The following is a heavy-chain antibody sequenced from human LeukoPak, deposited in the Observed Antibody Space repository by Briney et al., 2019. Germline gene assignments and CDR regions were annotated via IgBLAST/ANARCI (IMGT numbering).Heavy chain of an antibody. CDR3: ARGVNNWNIDVFDI. V-gene: IGHV4-59*12. CDR2: IYYSGST. D-gene: IGHD1/OR15-1a*01. Sequence: SETLSLTCTVSGGSFNSCNWNWIRQPPGGGLEWIGYIYYSGSTNYNPSLQSRVTISVDTSKNQFSLKLSSVTAAEAAVYFCARGVNNWNIDVFDIWGQGTMVTVSS. CDR1: GGSFNSCN. J-gene: IGHJ3*02.